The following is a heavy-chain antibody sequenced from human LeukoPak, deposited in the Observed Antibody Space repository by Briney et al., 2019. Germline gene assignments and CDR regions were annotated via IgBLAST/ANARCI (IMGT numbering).Heavy chain of an antibody. Sequence: SVKVSCKASGGTFSSYAISWVRQAPGQGLEWMGGIIPIFGTANYAQKFQGRVTITTDESTSTAYMELSSLRSEDTAVYYCARAPFEYSSSRAPGGYYYYMDVWGKGTTVTVSS. CDR2: IIPIFGTA. CDR1: GGTFSSYA. D-gene: IGHD6-6*01. V-gene: IGHV1-69*05. J-gene: IGHJ6*03. CDR3: ARAPFEYSSSRAPGGYYYYMDV.